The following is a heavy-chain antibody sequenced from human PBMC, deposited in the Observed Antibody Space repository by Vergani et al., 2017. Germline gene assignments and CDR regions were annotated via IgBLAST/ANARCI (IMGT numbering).Heavy chain of an antibody. D-gene: IGHD3-22*01. CDR1: GFTFSSYA. J-gene: IGHJ4*02. V-gene: IGHV3-23*01. Sequence: EVQLLESGGGLVQPGGFLRLSCAASGFTFSSYAMSWVRQAPGKGLGWVSAISGSGGSTYYADSVKGRFTISRDNSKNTLYLQMNSLRAEETAVYYCARGSGDSCGSYWGQGTLVTVSS. CDR3: ARGSGDSCGSY. CDR2: ISGSGGST.